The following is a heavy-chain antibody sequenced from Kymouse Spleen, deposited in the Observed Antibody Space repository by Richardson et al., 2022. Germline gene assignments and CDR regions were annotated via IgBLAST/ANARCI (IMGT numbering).Heavy chain of an antibody. J-gene: IGHJ4*02. Sequence: QVQLQESGPGLVKPSGTLSLTCAVSGGSISSSNWWSWVRQPPGKGLEWIGEIYHSGSTNYNPSLKSRVTISVDKSKNQFSLKLSSVTAADTAVYYCAREGYYYGSGSYYKGGFDYWGQGTLVTVSS. CDR2: IYHSGST. V-gene: IGHV4-4*02. D-gene: IGHD3-10*01. CDR1: GGSISSSNW. CDR3: AREGYYYGSGSYYKGGFDY.